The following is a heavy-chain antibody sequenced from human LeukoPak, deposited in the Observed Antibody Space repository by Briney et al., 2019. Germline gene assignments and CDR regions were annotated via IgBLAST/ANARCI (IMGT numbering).Heavy chain of an antibody. J-gene: IGHJ4*02. V-gene: IGHV3-30*04. CDR2: ISYDGSNE. CDR3: VGSMITFGGVTGIAN. CDR1: GFTFSSYV. D-gene: IGHD3-16*02. Sequence: GGSLRLSCAASGFTFSSYVMHWVRQAPGKGLECVAIISYDGSNEYYADPVKGRFTISRDNSKNTLYLQMNSLRAADTAVYYCVGSMITFGGVTGIANWGQGTLVTVSS.